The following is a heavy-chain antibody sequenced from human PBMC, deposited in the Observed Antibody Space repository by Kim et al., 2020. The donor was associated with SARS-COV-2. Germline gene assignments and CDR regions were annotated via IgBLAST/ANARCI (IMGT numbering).Heavy chain of an antibody. V-gene: IGHV3-11*05. CDR2: ISSSSSYT. J-gene: IGHJ4*02. CDR1: GFTFSDYY. D-gene: IGHD3-10*01. Sequence: GGSLRLSCAASGFTFSDYYMSWIRQAPGKGLEWVSYISSSSSYTNYADSVKGRFTISRDNAKNSLYLQMNSLRAEDTAVYYCARVLWSNYGSGSYISFDYWGQGTLVTVSS. CDR3: ARVLWSNYGSGSYISFDY.